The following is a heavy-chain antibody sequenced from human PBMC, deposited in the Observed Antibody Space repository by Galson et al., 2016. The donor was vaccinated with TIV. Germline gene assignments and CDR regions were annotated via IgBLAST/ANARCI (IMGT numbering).Heavy chain of an antibody. CDR1: GGTFSNYA. CDR3: ARGCPYGSSSPGIFDI. J-gene: IGHJ3*02. V-gene: IGHV1-69*06. D-gene: IGHD3-10*01. CDR2: ILPIYGTT. Sequence: SVKVSCKASGGTFSNYAITWVRQAPGQGLEWMGRILPIYGTTVYAQTFQDRLTLTAERSTGTANMELSSLRSEDTAMYYCARGCPYGSSSPGIFDIWGQGTQVTVSS.